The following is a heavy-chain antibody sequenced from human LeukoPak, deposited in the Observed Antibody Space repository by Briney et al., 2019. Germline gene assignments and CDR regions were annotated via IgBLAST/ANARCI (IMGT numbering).Heavy chain of an antibody. CDR2: IYYRGSS. D-gene: IGHD5-12*01. J-gene: IGHJ4*02. V-gene: IGHV4-59*01. CDR3: ARGDIVATIPLDY. Sequence: PSETLSLTCTVSGGSINNYYWSWIRQSPGKGLEWTGYIYYRGSSNYNPSLKSRITMSVDTSKNQFSLKLNSVTAADTAVYYCARGDIVATIPLDYWGQGTLVTVSS. CDR1: GGSINNYY.